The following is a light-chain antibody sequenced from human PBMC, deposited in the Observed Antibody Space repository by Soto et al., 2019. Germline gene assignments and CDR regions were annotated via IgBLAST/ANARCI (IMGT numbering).Light chain of an antibody. CDR3: TSYAGSTIGV. J-gene: IGLJ3*02. V-gene: IGLV2-8*01. CDR2: EVN. Sequence: QSALTQPPSASGAPGQSVTISCTGTSSDVGDVSWYQQYPGKAPKLMIYEVNKRPSGVPDRFSGSKSGKTASLTVSVLPPEDEADYHCTSYAGSTIGVFGGGTKLTVL. CDR1: SSDVGD.